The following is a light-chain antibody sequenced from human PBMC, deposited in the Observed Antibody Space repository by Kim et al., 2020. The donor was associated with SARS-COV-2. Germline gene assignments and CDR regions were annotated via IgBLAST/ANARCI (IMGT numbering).Light chain of an antibody. CDR3: SSYTRSSTNYV. CDR1: SSAVGSYDY. V-gene: IGLV2-14*03. J-gene: IGLJ1*01. Sequence: SLTISSPGTSSAVGSYDYVSWYQQHPGKAPKLMIYAVSNRPSGVSNRFSGSKSANTASLTISGLQAEDEADYYCSSYTRSSTNYVFGTGTKVTVL. CDR2: AVS.